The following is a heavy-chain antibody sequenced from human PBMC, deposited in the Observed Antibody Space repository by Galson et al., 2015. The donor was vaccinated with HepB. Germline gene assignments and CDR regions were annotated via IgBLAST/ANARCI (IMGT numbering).Heavy chain of an antibody. CDR3: AATHDWGKDY. D-gene: IGHD2-21*01. J-gene: IGHJ4*02. CDR1: GGTFSTYT. CDR2: IIPIFGTG. V-gene: IGHV1-69*01. Sequence: VKVSCKASGGTFSTYTVSWVRQAPGQGLEWMGGIIPIFGTGNYPQKFQGRVTITADESTSTFYMELSSLRSEDTAVYYCAATHDWGKDYWGQGTLVIVSS.